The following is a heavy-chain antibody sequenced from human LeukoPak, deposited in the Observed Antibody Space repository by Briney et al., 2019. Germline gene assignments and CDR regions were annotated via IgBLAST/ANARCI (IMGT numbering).Heavy chain of an antibody. CDR2: IDNSGAHT. V-gene: IGHV3-23*05. D-gene: IGHD3-10*01. Sequence: QPGGSLRLSCAASGFTFSGYAMSWVRQAPGEGLDWVSAIDNSGAHTWYADSVKGRFTISRDNSRSTLYLQMNSLRAEDTAMYYCAKGSRGGRPHYFDSWGRGTLVTVSS. J-gene: IGHJ4*02. CDR3: AKGSRGGRPHYFDS. CDR1: GFTFSGYA.